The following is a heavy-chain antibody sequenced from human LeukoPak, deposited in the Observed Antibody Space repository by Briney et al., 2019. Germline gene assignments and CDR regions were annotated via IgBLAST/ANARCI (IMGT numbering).Heavy chain of an antibody. CDR1: GFTLSGYN. D-gene: IGHD6-19*01. CDR3: ARGQWPDY. V-gene: IGHV3-21*01. CDR2: ISSSSSYI. Sequence: GGSLRLSCAASGFTLSGYNMNWVRQAPGKGLEWVSSISSSSSYIAYSDSVKGRFTISRDNAKNSLYVQMNSLRAEDTAVFYCARGQWPDYWGQGTLLIVSS. J-gene: IGHJ4*02.